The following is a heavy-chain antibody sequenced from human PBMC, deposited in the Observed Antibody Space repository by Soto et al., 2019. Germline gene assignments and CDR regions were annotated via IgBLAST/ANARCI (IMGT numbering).Heavy chain of an antibody. CDR2: MFHGGAT. CDR1: GSSISSGDY. Sequence: PSETLSLTCDVSGSSISSGDYWGWIRQSPGKGLEWIGSMFHGGATYHNPSLKSRVTISVDKSKNQFSLKLTSVTAADTAMYYCARTPTLIRGLYLFYFDYWGPGTLVTVSS. V-gene: IGHV4-38-2*01. J-gene: IGHJ4*02. CDR3: ARTPTLIRGLYLFYFDY. D-gene: IGHD3-10*01.